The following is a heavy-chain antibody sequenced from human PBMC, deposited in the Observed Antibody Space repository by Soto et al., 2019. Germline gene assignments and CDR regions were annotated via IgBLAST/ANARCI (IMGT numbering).Heavy chain of an antibody. J-gene: IGHJ4*01. CDR3: ARDVENAKHSYLX. D-gene: IGHD2-15*01. CDR2: ISDNGKYI. CDR1: GFTFRLYS. Sequence: PGGSLRLSFAASGFTFRLYSLNWVRQAPGKGLEWVSSISDNGKYIYYADSVKGRFTISRDNAKNSLYLQMNSLRAEDTAVYYCARDVENAKHSYLXWGHGTLVTVSX. V-gene: IGHV3-21*01.